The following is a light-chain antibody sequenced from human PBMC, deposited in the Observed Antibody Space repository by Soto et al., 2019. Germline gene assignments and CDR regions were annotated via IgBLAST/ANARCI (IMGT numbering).Light chain of an antibody. CDR1: QSISSW. V-gene: IGKV1-5*03. J-gene: IGKJ2*01. CDR2: MAS. Sequence: DIQMTQSPSTLSASVGDRVTITCGASQSISSWLAWYQQKPGKAPKLLIYMASSLESGVPSRFSGSGSGTEFTLTISSLQPDDFATYYCQQYNSYSYTFGQGTKLEIK. CDR3: QQYNSYSYT.